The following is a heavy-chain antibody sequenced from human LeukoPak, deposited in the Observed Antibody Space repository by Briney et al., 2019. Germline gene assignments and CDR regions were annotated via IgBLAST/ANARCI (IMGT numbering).Heavy chain of an antibody. Sequence: GGSLRLSCAASGFTFSSYAMSWVRQAPGKGLEWVSAISGSGGSTYYADSVKGRFTISRDNSKNTLYLQMNSLRAEETAVYYCAKMTLYDFWSGYIPTHAFDIWGQGTMVTVSS. J-gene: IGHJ3*02. CDR3: AKMTLYDFWSGYIPTHAFDI. D-gene: IGHD3-3*01. CDR1: GFTFSSYA. CDR2: ISGSGGST. V-gene: IGHV3-23*01.